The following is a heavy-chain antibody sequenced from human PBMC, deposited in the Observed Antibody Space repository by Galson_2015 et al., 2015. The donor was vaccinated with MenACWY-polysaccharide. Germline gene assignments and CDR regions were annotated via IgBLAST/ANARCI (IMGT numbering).Heavy chain of an antibody. J-gene: IGHJ4*02. D-gene: IGHD6-19*01. CDR3: AKDKVYSSGWYSYFDY. CDR1: GFTFSSYA. V-gene: IGHV3-23*01. CDR2: ISGSGGST. Sequence: SLRLSCAASGFTFSSYAMSWVRQAPGKGLEWVSAISGSGGSTYYADSVKGRFTISGDNSKNTLYLQMNSLRAEDTAVYYCAKDKVYSSGWYSYFDYWGQGTLVTVSS.